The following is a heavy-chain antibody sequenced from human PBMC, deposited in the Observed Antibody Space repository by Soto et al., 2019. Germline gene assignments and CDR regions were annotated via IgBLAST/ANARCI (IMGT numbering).Heavy chain of an antibody. J-gene: IGHJ4*02. CDR2: INTGNGNT. V-gene: IGHV1-3*04. CDR1: GYSFSNYA. Sequence: ASVKVSCKASGYSFSNYAMHWVRQAPGQRPEWMGWINTGNGNTKYSEKFQGRATITRDTSANTAYMELSSLGSDDTAVYYCARAAYRSLWFLSHWAQGTLVTVSS. CDR3: ARAAYRSLWFLSH. D-gene: IGHD3-9*01.